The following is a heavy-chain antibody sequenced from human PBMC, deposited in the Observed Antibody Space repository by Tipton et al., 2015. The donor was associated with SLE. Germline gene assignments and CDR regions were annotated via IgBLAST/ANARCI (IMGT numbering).Heavy chain of an antibody. J-gene: IGHJ4*02. CDR2: ISATGSST. V-gene: IGHV3-23*01. D-gene: IGHD2-15*01. CDR3: VKKPSVTICSGRRYHPRVAAEF. Sequence: SLRLSCVGAGFTFSKYAMTWVRQAPGKGLEWVSGISATGSSTYYSDSVQGRFIISRDSASNTLSLDMNNLRTDDTAMYFCVKKPSVTICSGRRYHPRVAAEFWGEGSLVTVSS. CDR1: GFTFSKYA.